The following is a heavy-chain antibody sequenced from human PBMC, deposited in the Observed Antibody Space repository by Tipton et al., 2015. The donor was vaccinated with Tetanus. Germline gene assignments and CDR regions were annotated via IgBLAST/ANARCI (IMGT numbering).Heavy chain of an antibody. CDR1: GGTFSSYA. V-gene: IGHV1-69*01. CDR3: ASAVYYDSSGYYYVGYYFDY. J-gene: IGHJ4*02. Sequence: QVQLVQSGAEVKKPGSSVKVSCKASGGTFSSYAISWVRQAPGQGLEWMGGIIPIFGTANYAQKFQGRVTITADESTSTAYMELSSLRSEDTAVYYCASAVYYDSSGYYYVGYYFDYWGQGTLVTVSS. D-gene: IGHD3-22*01. CDR2: IIPIFGTA.